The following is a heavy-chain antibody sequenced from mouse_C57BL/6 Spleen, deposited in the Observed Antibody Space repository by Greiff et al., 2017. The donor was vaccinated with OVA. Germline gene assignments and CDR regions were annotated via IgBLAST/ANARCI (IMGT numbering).Heavy chain of an antibody. CDR2: IYPGDGDT. CDR3: ASSNYDGYYYFAY. V-gene: IGHV1-80*01. CDR1: GYAFSSYW. D-gene: IGHD2-3*01. J-gene: IGHJ3*01. Sequence: VQLQQSGAELVKPGASVKISCKASGYAFSSYWMNWVKQRPGKGLEWIGQIYPGDGDTNYNGKFKGKATLTADKSSSTAYMQLSSLTSEDSAVYFCASSNYDGYYYFAYLGQGTLVTVSA.